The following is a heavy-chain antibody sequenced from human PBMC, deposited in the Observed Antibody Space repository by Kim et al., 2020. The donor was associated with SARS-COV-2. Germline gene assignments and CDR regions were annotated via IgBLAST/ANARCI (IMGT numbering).Heavy chain of an antibody. CDR1: GIIFSNYA. Sequence: GGSLRLSCAASGIIFSNYAMSWVRQAPGKGLEWLSTITNSGGATYYADFVKGRFTISRDNSKNTLSLQMSILRAEDTAMYYCAKHRGGRGIIFLDACDMWGQGTLVTVSS. V-gene: IGHV3-23*01. J-gene: IGHJ3*02. CDR2: ITNSGGAT. D-gene: IGHD3-16*02. CDR3: AKHRGGRGIIFLDACDM.